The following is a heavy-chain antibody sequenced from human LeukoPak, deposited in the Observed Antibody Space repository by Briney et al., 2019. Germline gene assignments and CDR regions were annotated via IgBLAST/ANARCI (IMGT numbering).Heavy chain of an antibody. V-gene: IGHV1-46*01. CDR1: GYTFTSYY. J-gene: IGHJ4*02. CDR2: INPSGSRT. Sequence: GASVKVSCKXSGYTFTSYYMHWVRQAPGQGLEWMGLINPSGSRTSYAKKFQGRVTMTRDTTTSTVYMELSSLRSEDTAVYYCARTEMATIRSLDYWGQGTLVTVSS. CDR3: ARTEMATIRSLDY. D-gene: IGHD5-24*01.